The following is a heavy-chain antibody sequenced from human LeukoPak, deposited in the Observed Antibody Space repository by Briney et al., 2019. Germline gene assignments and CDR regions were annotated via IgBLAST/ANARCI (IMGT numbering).Heavy chain of an antibody. D-gene: IGHD6-6*01. V-gene: IGHV3-74*01. CDR1: GFPFGSYW. J-gene: IGHJ4*02. Sequence: GGSLRLSCAASGFPFGSYWMHWVRQAPGKGLVWVSRINSDESSTSYADSVRGRFSISRDNAKNSLYLQMNSLRAEDTAVYYCARALSGYASSLGYWGQGTLVTVSA. CDR2: INSDESST. CDR3: ARALSGYASSLGY.